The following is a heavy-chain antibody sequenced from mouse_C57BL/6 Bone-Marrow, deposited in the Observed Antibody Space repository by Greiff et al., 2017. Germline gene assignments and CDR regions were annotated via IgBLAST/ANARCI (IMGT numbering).Heavy chain of an antibody. Sequence: QVQLQQPGAELVKPGASVKLSCKASGYTFTSYWMQWVKQRPGQGLEWIGEIDPSDSYTNYNQKFKGKATLTVDTSSSTAYMQLSSLTSEDSAVYYCARRGGRGSSHFDDWGQGTTLTVSS. J-gene: IGHJ2*01. D-gene: IGHD1-1*01. CDR1: GYTFTSYW. CDR2: IDPSDSYT. V-gene: IGHV1-50*01. CDR3: ARRGGRGSSHFDD.